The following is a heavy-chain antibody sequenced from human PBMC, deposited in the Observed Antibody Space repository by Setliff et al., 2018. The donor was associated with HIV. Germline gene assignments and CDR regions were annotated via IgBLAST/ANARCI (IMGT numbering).Heavy chain of an antibody. Sequence: GGSLRLSCTVSGLNFIDAWMSWVRQAPGKGLEWVGRIKGKSAGGTSDYGAPVKGRFTISRDDSKTTLYLQMNSLKIEDTGVYYCTTGTRLVDWGQGALVTVSS. V-gene: IGHV3-15*01. D-gene: IGHD2-21*01. J-gene: IGHJ4*02. CDR2: IKGKSAGGTS. CDR3: TTGTRLVD. CDR1: GLNFIDAW.